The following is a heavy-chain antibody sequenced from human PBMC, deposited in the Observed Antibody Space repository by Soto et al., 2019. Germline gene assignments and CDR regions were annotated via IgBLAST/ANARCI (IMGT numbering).Heavy chain of an antibody. D-gene: IGHD3-3*01. CDR1: GYTFTSYD. V-gene: IGHV1-8*01. J-gene: IGHJ6*02. CDR2: MNPNSGNT. CDR3: ATYFWSGYYTYYYYYYGMDV. Sequence: ASVKVSCKACGYTFTSYDINWVRQATGQGLEWMGWMNPNSGNTGYAQKFQGRVTMTRDTSISTAYMELSSLRSEDTAVYYCATYFWSGYYTYYYYYYGMDVWGQATTVIVSS.